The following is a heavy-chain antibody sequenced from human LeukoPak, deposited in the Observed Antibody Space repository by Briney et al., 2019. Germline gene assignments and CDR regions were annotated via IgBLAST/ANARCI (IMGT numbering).Heavy chain of an antibody. Sequence: ASVKVSCKASGYTFTSYDINWVRQATGQGLEWMGWMNPNSGNTGYAQKFQGRVTMTRNTSISTAYMELSSLRSEDTAVYYCARGPPRPLLWFGESDYWGQGTLVTVSS. V-gene: IGHV1-8*01. CDR1: GYTFTSYD. CDR3: ARGPPRPLLWFGESDY. D-gene: IGHD3-10*01. CDR2: MNPNSGNT. J-gene: IGHJ4*02.